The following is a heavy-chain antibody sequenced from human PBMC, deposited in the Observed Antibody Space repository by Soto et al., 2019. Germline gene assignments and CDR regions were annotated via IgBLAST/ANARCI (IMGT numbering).Heavy chain of an antibody. D-gene: IGHD3-3*01. CDR2: IYYSGST. CDR1: GGSISSYY. CDR3: ARVNDFWSGYRAGEFDY. J-gene: IGHJ4*02. Sequence: SETLSLTCTVSGGSISSYYWSWIRQPPGKGLEWIGYIYYSGSTNYNPSLKSRVTISVDTSKNQFSLKLSSVTAADTAVYYCARVNDFWSGYRAGEFDYWGQGTLVTVSS. V-gene: IGHV4-59*01.